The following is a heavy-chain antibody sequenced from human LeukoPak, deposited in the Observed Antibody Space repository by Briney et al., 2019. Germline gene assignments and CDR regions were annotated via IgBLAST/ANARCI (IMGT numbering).Heavy chain of an antibody. Sequence: SETLSLTCALSTYPITSDYYRVWIRQPPGQGLEWIGQIFHSGIAHYNPSLKSRVTMSVDTSRSQFSVNLHSVTAADTAVYFCGRAGLGTAYNRFYYYMDVWGKGTTVTVSS. J-gene: IGHJ6*03. CDR1: TYPITSDYY. CDR3: GRAGLGTAYNRFYYYMDV. D-gene: IGHD3-16*02. CDR2: IFHSGIA. V-gene: IGHV4-38-2*01.